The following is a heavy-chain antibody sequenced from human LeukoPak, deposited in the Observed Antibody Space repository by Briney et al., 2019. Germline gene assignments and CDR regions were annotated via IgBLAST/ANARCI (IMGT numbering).Heavy chain of an antibody. J-gene: IGHJ4*02. CDR2: IIPILGIA. CDR1: GGTFSSYA. Sequence: VASVKVSRKASGGTFSSYAISWVRQAPGQGLEWMGRIIPILGIANYAQKFQGRVTITADKSTSTAYMELSSLRSEDTAVYYCARDRWELLSVYFDYWGQGTLVTVSS. D-gene: IGHD1-26*01. V-gene: IGHV1-69*04. CDR3: ARDRWELLSVYFDY.